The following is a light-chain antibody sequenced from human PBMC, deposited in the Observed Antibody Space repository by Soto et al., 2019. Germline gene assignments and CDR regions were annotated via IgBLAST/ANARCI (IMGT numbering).Light chain of an antibody. CDR3: AAWYDSLTVVL. CDR2: SSD. Sequence: QPVLTQPPSASETPGQRVTISCSGSTSNIGRNSVNWFRRLPGTTPNLLIHSSDQRPSGVADRFAGSQSGASASLATRALQSEEEADYYCAAWYDSLTVVLFGGGTQLTVL. J-gene: IGLJ2*01. V-gene: IGLV1-44*01. CDR1: TSNIGRNS.